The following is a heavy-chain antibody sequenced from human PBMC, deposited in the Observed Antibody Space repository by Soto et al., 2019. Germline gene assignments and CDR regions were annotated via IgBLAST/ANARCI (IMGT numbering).Heavy chain of an antibody. J-gene: IGHJ6*03. D-gene: IGHD4-17*01. V-gene: IGHV3-23*01. CDR3: AKFSDYGDWVDNYYYYYMDV. Sequence: WGSLRLSCAASGFTFSSYATSWVRQAPGKGLEWVSAISGSGGSTYYADSVKGRFTISRDNSKNTLYLQMNSLRAEDTAVYYCAKFSDYGDWVDNYYYYYMDVWGKGTTVTVS. CDR2: ISGSGGST. CDR1: GFTFSSYA.